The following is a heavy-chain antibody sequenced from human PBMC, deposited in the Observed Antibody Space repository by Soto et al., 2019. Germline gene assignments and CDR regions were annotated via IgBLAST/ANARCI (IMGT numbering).Heavy chain of an antibody. Sequence: QVQLVQSGAEVKKPGASVRVSCKASGYTFTKYYIHWVRQAPGQGLEWMGVINPSGGSTNYAQKFQGRVTMTRDTSTSTVYMDLSSLRSEDTALYFCARDSGTYSGGWRPTYYYYGMDVWGQGTTVTVSS. CDR3: ARDSGTYSGGWRPTYYYYGMDV. CDR2: INPSGGST. V-gene: IGHV1-46*01. CDR1: GYTFTKYY. D-gene: IGHD5-12*01. J-gene: IGHJ6*02.